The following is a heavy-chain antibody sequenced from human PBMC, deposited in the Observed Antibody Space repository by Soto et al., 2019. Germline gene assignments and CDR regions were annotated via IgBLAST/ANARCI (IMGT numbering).Heavy chain of an antibody. CDR2: MNPNSGNT. V-gene: IGHV1-8*01. CDR3: AREFRRDGA. CDR1: GYTFTSYD. Sequence: ASVKVSCKASGYTFTSYDINWVRQATGQGLEWMGYMNPNSGNTGYAQEFQGRVTMTWNTSISTAYMELTSLKSEDTAVYYCAREFRRDGAWGQGTLVTVSS. J-gene: IGHJ5*02.